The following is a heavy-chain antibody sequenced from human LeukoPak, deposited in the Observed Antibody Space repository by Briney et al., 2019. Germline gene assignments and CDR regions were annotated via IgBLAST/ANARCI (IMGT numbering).Heavy chain of an antibody. CDR3: AKDPTGYYYDSSGYYGGY. Sequence: PGGSLRLSCAASGFTFSSYGMHWVRQAPGKGLEWVAFIRYDGSNKHYADSVKGRFTISRDNSKNTLYLQMNSLRAEDTAVYYCAKDPTGYYYDSSGYYGGYWGQGTLVTVSS. V-gene: IGHV3-30*02. D-gene: IGHD3-22*01. CDR1: GFTFSSYG. CDR2: IRYDGSNK. J-gene: IGHJ4*02.